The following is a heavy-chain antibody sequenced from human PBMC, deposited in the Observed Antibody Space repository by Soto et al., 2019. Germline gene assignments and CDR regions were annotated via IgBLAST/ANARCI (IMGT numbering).Heavy chain of an antibody. CDR1: GFTFSSYS. J-gene: IGHJ4*02. V-gene: IGHV3-48*01. D-gene: IGHD6-13*01. Sequence: GGSLRLSCAASGFTFSSYSMNWVRQAPGKGLEWVSYISSSSSTIYYADSVKGRFTISRDNAKNSLYLQMNSLRAEDTAVYYCASYPAAAGTKVSDYWGQGTLVTVSS. CDR3: ASYPAAAGTKVSDY. CDR2: ISSSSSTI.